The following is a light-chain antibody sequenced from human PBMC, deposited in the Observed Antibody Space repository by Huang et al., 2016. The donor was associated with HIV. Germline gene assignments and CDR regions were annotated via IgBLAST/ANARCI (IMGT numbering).Light chain of an antibody. V-gene: IGKV3-15*01. CDR3: QQYHEWPRT. Sequence: ERVLTQSPGTLSVSPGERATLSCRISQGIGNSLAWYQLKPGQAPRLLIYETFIRASDIPARFSVGGSEIDFTLTISGLQSEDSAVYYCQQYHEWPRTFGQGTKVEIK. CDR2: ETF. CDR1: QGIGNS. J-gene: IGKJ2*01.